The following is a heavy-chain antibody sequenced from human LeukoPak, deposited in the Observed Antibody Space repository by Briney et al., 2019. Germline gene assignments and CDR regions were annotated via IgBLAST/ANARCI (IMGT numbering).Heavy chain of an antibody. CDR1: GYTFTGYY. D-gene: IGHD6-13*01. CDR3: ARDFWPTIAAAGTGYNWFDP. V-gene: IGHV1-2*02. J-gene: IGHJ5*02. CDR2: INPNSGGT. Sequence: ASVKVSCKASGYTFTGYYIHWVRQAPGQGLEWMGWINPNSGGTNYAQKFQGRVTMTRDTSISTAYMELSRLRSDDTAVYYCARDFWPTIAAAGTGYNWFDPWGQGTLVTVSS.